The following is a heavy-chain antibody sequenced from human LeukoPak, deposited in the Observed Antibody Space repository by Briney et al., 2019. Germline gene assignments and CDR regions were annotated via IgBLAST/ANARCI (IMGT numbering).Heavy chain of an antibody. CDR3: AKTGYDLEFDS. D-gene: IGHD5-12*01. Sequence: SETLSLTCSVSGGSLRSSGYYWGWIRQPPGKGLEWIGSLYYNGNTYYNESLKSRVIMSADTSQKQLSLKLKFVTAADTAVYYCAKTGYDLEFDSWGQGILVTVSS. V-gene: IGHV4-39*01. J-gene: IGHJ4*02. CDR2: LYYNGNT. CDR1: GGSLRSSGYY.